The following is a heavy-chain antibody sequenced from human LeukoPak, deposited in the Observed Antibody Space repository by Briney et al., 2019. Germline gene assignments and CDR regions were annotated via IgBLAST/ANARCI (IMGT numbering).Heavy chain of an antibody. D-gene: IGHD6-6*01. CDR1: GGSTSGYY. V-gene: IGHV4-59*08. CDR2: IYSSGST. J-gene: IGHJ4*02. Sequence: PSETLSLTCTVSGGSTSGYYWTWIRQPPGKGLEWIGYIYSSGSTNYNPSLKSRVTISVDTSKNQFSLRLSSVTAADTAVYYCARHRYTSSSSYFDFWGQGTLVTVSS. CDR3: ARHRYTSSSSYFDF.